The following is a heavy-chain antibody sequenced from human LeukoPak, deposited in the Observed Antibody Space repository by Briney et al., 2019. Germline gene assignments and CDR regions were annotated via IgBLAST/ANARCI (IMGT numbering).Heavy chain of an antibody. CDR2: IYHSGST. Sequence: TSETLSLTCTVSGYSISSGYYWGWIRQPPGKGLEWIGSIYHSGSTYYNPSLKSRVTISVDTSKNQFSLKLSSVTAADTAVYYCASKKNLRSYYFDYWGQGTLVTVSS. D-gene: IGHD1-14*01. V-gene: IGHV4-38-2*02. CDR1: GYSISSGYY. CDR3: ASKKNLRSYYFDY. J-gene: IGHJ4*02.